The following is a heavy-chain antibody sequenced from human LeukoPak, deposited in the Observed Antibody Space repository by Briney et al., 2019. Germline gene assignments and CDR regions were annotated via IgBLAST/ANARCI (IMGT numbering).Heavy chain of an antibody. CDR2: LNPSGGST. V-gene: IGHV1-46*01. D-gene: IGHD6-13*01. CDR1: GYTVTSYY. CDR3: ARAQPWQQLPHNWFDP. Sequence: GASVKVSCKASGYTVTSYYMHWVRQAPGQGLEWMGILNPSGGSTSYAQKFQGRATLTRATSTSTVYMELSSLRSEDTAVYYCARAQPWQQLPHNWFDPWGQGTLVTVSS. J-gene: IGHJ5*02.